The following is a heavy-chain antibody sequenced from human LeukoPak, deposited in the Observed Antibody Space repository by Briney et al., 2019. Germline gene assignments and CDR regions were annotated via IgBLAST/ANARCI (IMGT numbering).Heavy chain of an antibody. CDR2: INHSGST. Sequence: SETLSLTCAVYGGSFSGYYWSWTRQPPGKGLEWIGEINHSGSTNYNPSLKSRVTISVDTSKNQFSLKLSSVTAADTAVYYCASSYATQADYWGQGTLVTVSS. CDR3: ASSYATQADY. J-gene: IGHJ4*02. CDR1: GGSFSGYY. V-gene: IGHV4-34*01. D-gene: IGHD2-2*01.